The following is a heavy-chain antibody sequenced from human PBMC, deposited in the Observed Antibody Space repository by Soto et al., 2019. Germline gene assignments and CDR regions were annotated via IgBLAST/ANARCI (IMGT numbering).Heavy chain of an antibody. Sequence: QVQLVQSGAEVKKPGSSVKVSCKASGGTFSSYAISWVRQAPGQGLEWMGGIIPIFGTANYAQKFQGRVTITADESTSAPIVQLRRRRPEDAAVYYGEREGVGGCGARKRGGDNWFDPWGQGTLVTVSS. V-gene: IGHV1-69*01. CDR3: EREGVGGCGARKRGGDNWFDP. J-gene: IGHJ5*02. CDR1: GGTFSSYA. D-gene: IGHD2-21*01. CDR2: IIPIFGTA.